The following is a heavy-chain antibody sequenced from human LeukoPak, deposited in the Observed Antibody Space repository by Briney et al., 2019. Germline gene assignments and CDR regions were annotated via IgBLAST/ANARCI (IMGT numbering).Heavy chain of an antibody. CDR3: ARDNRGVSDY. CDR1: GGTFSSYA. CDR2: INPNSGGT. D-gene: IGHD3-10*01. J-gene: IGHJ4*02. V-gene: IGHV1-2*06. Sequence: ASVKVSCKASGGTFSSYAISWVRQAPGQGLEWMGRINPNSGGTNYAQKFQGRVTMTRDTSISTAYMELSRLRSDDTAVYYCARDNRGVSDYWGQGTLVTVSS.